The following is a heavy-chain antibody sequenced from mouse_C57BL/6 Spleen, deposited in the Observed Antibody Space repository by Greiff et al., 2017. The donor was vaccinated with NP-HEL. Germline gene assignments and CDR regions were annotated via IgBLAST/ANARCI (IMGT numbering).Heavy chain of an antibody. V-gene: IGHV5-6*01. CDR3: AREYSNYLAY. Sequence: EVKLVESGGDLVKPGGSLKLSCAASGFTFSSYGMSWVRQTPDKRLEWVATISSGGSYTYYPDSVKGRFTISRDNAKNTLYLQMSSLKSEDTAMYYCAREYSNYLAYWGQGTLVTVSA. J-gene: IGHJ3*01. D-gene: IGHD2-5*01. CDR2: ISSGGSYT. CDR1: GFTFSSYG.